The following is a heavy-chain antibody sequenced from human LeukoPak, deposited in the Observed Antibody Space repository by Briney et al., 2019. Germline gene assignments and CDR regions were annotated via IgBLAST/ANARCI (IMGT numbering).Heavy chain of an antibody. V-gene: IGHV3-23*01. J-gene: IGHJ4*02. CDR1: GFTFRNYG. D-gene: IGHD6-19*01. CDR2: ISGSGGNT. Sequence: PGGSLRLSCAASGFTFRNYGMSWVRQAPGKGLEWVSGISGSGGNTYYADSVKGRFTISRDNSENTLYVRMSSLRAEDTAVYYCAKDHVSGWSQYSDYWGQGTLVTVSS. CDR3: AKDHVSGWSQYSDY.